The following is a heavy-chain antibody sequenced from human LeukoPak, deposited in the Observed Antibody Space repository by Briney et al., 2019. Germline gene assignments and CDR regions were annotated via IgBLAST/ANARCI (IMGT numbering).Heavy chain of an antibody. CDR2: IWTSGST. V-gene: IGHV4-4*07. CDR3: ARDQEYGDNKWFDP. J-gene: IGHJ5*02. D-gene: IGHD4-17*01. CDR1: GGSISNYY. Sequence: SETLSLTCTVSGGSISNYYGSWIRQPAGKGLEWIGRIWTSGSTNYNPSLKSRVTMSVDTSKNQFSLKLSSVTAADTAVYYCARDQEYGDNKWFDPWGQGTLVTVSS.